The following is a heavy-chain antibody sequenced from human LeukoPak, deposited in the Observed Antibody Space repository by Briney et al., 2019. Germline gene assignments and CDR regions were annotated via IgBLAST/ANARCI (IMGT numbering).Heavy chain of an antibody. Sequence: SETLSLTCTVCGGSINRYYWSWIRQPPGKGLEWMGYVYYSGKTKYNPSLKSRVTISVDTSKNHISLRLKSVTAADTAVYYCARHINDYGDANFDSWGQGTLVTVSS. V-gene: IGHV4-59*08. CDR2: VYYSGKT. CDR3: ARHINDYGDANFDS. CDR1: GGSINRYY. J-gene: IGHJ4*02. D-gene: IGHD4-17*01.